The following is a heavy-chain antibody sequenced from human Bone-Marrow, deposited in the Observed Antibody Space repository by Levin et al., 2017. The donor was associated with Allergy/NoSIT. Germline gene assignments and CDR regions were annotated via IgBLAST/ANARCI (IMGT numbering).Heavy chain of an antibody. CDR3: TRLHQDDAFDI. D-gene: IGHD2-2*01. CDR1: GYSFSSYF. J-gene: IGHJ3*02. Sequence: AASVKVSCKASGYSFSSYFMHWVRQAPGQGLEWMGIIHPSDDSTSYAQKFQGRFTMTRDTSTSTVYMELSSLRSEDTAVYYCTRLHQDDAFDIWGQGTMVTVSS. V-gene: IGHV1-46*03. CDR2: IHPSDDST.